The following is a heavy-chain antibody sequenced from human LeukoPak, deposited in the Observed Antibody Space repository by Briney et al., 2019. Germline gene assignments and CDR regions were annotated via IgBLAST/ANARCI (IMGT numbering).Heavy chain of an antibody. D-gene: IGHD3-22*01. Sequence: GGSLRLSCAASGFTVSSNYMNWVRQAPGKGLEWVSVIYSGGGTYYVDSVKGRFTISRDNSKNTLYLQMNSLRAEDTAVYYCARGSYYYDSSGPWGQGTLVTVSS. CDR3: ARGSYYYDSSGP. CDR1: GFTVSSNY. V-gene: IGHV3-66*01. CDR2: IYSGGGT. J-gene: IGHJ4*02.